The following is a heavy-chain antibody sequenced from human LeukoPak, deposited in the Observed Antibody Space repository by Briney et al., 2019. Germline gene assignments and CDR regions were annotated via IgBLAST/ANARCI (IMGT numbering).Heavy chain of an antibody. CDR2: IYSDGNT. CDR1: GFTVSNNY. V-gene: IGHV3-53*01. J-gene: IGHJ1*01. CDR3: TSRYIDDWYAY. D-gene: IGHD3-9*01. Sequence: GGSLRLSCAASGFTVSNNYMSWVRQATGKGLEWVSVIYSDGNTNYADSVKGRFTISRDNSKNTLYLQMNSLRLEDTAVYYCTSRYIDDWYAYWGQGTLVTVSS.